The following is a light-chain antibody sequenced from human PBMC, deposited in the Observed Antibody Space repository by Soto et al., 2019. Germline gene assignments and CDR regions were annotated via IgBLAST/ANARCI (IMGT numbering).Light chain of an antibody. CDR3: QAYDYSLTAFV. V-gene: IGLV1-40*01. CDR2: GNR. J-gene: IGLJ3*02. CDR1: NSNLGAGYD. Sequence: QLVLTQPPSVSGAPGQRVTISCTGNNSNLGAGYDVHWYQQLPGAAPKLVVFGNRNRPSGVPERFSGSKSGTSASLSITGLQAEDEADYYCQAYDYSLTAFVFGGGTKLTVL.